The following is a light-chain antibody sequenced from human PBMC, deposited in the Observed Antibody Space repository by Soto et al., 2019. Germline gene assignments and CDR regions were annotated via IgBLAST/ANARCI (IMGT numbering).Light chain of an antibody. Sequence: QSALTQPASVSGSPGQSITISCTGTSSDVSGYNYVSWYQQHPGKAPKPMIYDASNRPSGVSNRFSGSMSGNTASLTISGLQAEDEADYYCSSYTSSSTYVVFGGGTKVTVL. V-gene: IGLV2-14*01. J-gene: IGLJ2*01. CDR3: SSYTSSSTYVV. CDR1: SSDVSGYNY. CDR2: DAS.